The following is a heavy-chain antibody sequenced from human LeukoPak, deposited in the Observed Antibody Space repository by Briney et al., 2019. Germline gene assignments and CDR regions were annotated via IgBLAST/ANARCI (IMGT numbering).Heavy chain of an antibody. V-gene: IGHV1-69*13. Sequence: ASVKVSCTASGGTFSSYAISWVRPAPGQGLEWMGGIIPIFGTANYAQKFQGRVTITADETTSTAYMELRRLRAEDTAVYYCVRDGEGVAISVNYWFDPWGQGTLVTVSS. D-gene: IGHD3-10*01. CDR3: VRDGEGVAISVNYWFDP. CDR1: GGTFSSYA. J-gene: IGHJ5*02. CDR2: IIPIFGTA.